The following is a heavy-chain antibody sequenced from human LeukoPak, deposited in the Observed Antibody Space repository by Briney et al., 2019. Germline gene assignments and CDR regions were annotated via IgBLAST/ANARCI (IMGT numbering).Heavy chain of an antibody. J-gene: IGHJ4*02. CDR2: ISGSGGST. D-gene: IGHD1-14*01. V-gene: IGHV3-23*01. Sequence: PGGSLRLSCAASGFTFSSYAMSWVRQAPGKGLEWVSAISGSGGSTYYADSVKGRFTISRDNSKNTLYLQMNSLSAEDTAVYYCAKMDLINRRGYFDYWGQGTLVTVSS. CDR1: GFTFSSYA. CDR3: AKMDLINRRGYFDY.